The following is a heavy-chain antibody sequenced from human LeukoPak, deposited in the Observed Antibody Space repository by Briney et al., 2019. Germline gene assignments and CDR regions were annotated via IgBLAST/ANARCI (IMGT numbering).Heavy chain of an antibody. CDR1: GYTFTSYG. CDR2: ISGSGGST. CDR3: ANKLAVAGTHYYYYGMDV. D-gene: IGHD6-19*01. Sequence: SCKASGYTFTSYGISWVRQAPGKGLEWVSAISGSGGSTYYADSVKGRFTISRDNSKNTLYLQMNSLRAEDTAVYYCANKLAVAGTHYYYYGMDVWGQGTTVTVSS. J-gene: IGHJ6*02. V-gene: IGHV3-23*01.